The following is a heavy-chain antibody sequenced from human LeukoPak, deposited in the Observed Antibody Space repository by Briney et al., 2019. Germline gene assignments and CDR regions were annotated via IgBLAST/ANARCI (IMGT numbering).Heavy chain of an antibody. Sequence: SETLSLTCTVSGGSISSYYWSWIRQPPGKGLEWIGYIYYSGGTNYNPSLKSRVTMSVDTSKNQFSLKLSSVTAADTAVYYCAREVGQYSSGWLSSEYYFDYWGQGTLVTVSS. V-gene: IGHV4-59*12. D-gene: IGHD6-19*01. CDR2: IYYSGGT. CDR3: AREVGQYSSGWLSSEYYFDY. CDR1: GGSISSYY. J-gene: IGHJ4*02.